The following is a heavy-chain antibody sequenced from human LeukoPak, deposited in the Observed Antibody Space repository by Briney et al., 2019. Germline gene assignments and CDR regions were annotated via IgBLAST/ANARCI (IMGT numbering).Heavy chain of an antibody. V-gene: IGHV5-51*04. CDR1: GYIFTSYW. CDR3: ARRRVYNSFAP. Sequence: GESLKISCKGSGYIFTSYWIGWVRPMPGKGLGWRGIIYPGDSDTRYSPSFQGPVTTSADKPISPAYLQWSTLKASDTAMYYCARRRVYNSFAPWGQGTLATVSS. D-gene: IGHD2-8*01. CDR2: IYPGDSDT. J-gene: IGHJ5*02.